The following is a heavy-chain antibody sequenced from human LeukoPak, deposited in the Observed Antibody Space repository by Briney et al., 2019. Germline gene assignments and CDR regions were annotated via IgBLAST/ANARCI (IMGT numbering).Heavy chain of an antibody. CDR3: TRPVWDFWSDPSDYYYYYMDV. V-gene: IGHV3-73*01. J-gene: IGHJ6*03. Sequence: PGGSLGLSCAAFGFTFSGSAMHWVRQASGKGLEWVGRIRSKANSYATAYAASVKGRFTISRDDSKNTAYLQMNSLKTEDTAVYYCTRPVWDFWSDPSDYYYYYMDVWGKGTTVTVSS. CDR1: GFTFSGSA. D-gene: IGHD3-3*01. CDR2: IRSKANSYAT.